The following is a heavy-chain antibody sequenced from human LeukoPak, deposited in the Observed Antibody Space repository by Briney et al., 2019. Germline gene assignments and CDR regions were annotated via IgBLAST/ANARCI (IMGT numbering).Heavy chain of an antibody. J-gene: IGHJ4*02. CDR2: ISAYNGDT. CDR3: TRDPDGDSDFDY. Sequence: ASVKVSCKASGYTFTSHSITWVRQAPGQGLEWMGWISAYNGDTKYAQKTQGRVTMTTDTSTSTAYMELRSLKSDDTAVYYCTRDPDGDSDFDYWGQGTLVTVSS. CDR1: GYTFTSHS. V-gene: IGHV1-18*01. D-gene: IGHD4-17*01.